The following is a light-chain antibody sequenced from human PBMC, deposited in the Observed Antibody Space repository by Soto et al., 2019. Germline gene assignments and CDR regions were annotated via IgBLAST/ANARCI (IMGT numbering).Light chain of an antibody. V-gene: IGKV3-15*01. CDR2: GAS. Sequence: EIVMTQSPATLSVSPGERATLSCRASQSVSSDLAWYHQKPGQAPRLLIYGASTRATGIPARFSGSGSGTEFTLTISSLQPDDFATYYCQQYNSYLVTFGGGTKVDIK. CDR1: QSVSSD. CDR3: QQYNSYLVT. J-gene: IGKJ4*01.